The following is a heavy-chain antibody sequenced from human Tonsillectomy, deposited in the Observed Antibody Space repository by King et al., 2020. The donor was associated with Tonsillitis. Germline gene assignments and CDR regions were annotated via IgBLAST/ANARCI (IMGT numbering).Heavy chain of an antibody. V-gene: IGHV5-51*01. CDR1: GYSFTSYW. D-gene: IGHD3-10*01. CDR2: IYPGDSDT. CDR3: ARPKAGRGGPDAFAI. J-gene: IGHJ3*02. Sequence: VQLVESGAEVKKPGESLKISCKGSGYSFTSYWIGWVRQMPGKGLEWMGIIYPGDSDTRYSPSFQGQVTISADKSISTAYMQWSSLKASDTAMYYCARPKAGRGGPDAFAIWGQGTTVTVSS.